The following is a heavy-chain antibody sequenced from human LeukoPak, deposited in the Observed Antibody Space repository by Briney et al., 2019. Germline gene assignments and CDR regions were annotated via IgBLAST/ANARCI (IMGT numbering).Heavy chain of an antibody. V-gene: IGHV3-48*03. CDR3: TSGYDSIDY. CDR2: ISSSGSTI. CDR1: GFTFSSYE. J-gene: IGHJ4*02. D-gene: IGHD5-12*01. Sequence: GGSLRLSCAASGFTFSSYEMNWVRQAPGKGLEWVSYISSSGSTIYYADSVKGRFTISRDNAKNSLYLQMNSLRAEDTAVYYFTSGYDSIDYWGQETLVTVSS.